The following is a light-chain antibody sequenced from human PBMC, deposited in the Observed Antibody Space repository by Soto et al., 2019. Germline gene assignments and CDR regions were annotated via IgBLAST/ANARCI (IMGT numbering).Light chain of an antibody. CDR3: SSYTGSSVYV. CDR2: EVR. V-gene: IGLV2-14*01. Sequence: QSALTQPASLSGSPGQSITISCTGTSSDIGAYNFVSWYQQHPGKAPKLMIYEVRNRPSGVSNRFSGSKSGNTASLTISGLQTEDEADYYCSSYTGSSVYVFGTGTKLTVL. J-gene: IGLJ1*01. CDR1: SSDIGAYNF.